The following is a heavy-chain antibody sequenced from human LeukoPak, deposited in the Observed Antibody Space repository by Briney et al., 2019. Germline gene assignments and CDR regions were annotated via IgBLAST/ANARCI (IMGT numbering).Heavy chain of an antibody. D-gene: IGHD6-13*01. V-gene: IGHV4-59*01. CDR3: ARERPEPYSSSWYGGGPYYYYYYMDV. CDR2: IYYSGST. Sequence: SETLSLTCTVSGGSISSYYWSWIRQPLGKGLGWIVYIYYSGSTNYNPSLKSRVTISVDTSKNQFSLALSSVTAADTAVYYCARERPEPYSSSWYGGGPYYYYYYMDVWGKGTTVTVSS. J-gene: IGHJ6*03. CDR1: GGSISSYY.